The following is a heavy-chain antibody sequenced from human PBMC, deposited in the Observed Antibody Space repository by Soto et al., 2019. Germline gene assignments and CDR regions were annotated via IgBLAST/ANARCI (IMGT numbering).Heavy chain of an antibody. D-gene: IGHD2-2*01. CDR2: IYYSGST. V-gene: IGHV4-31*03. CDR3: ARGRYQNWFDP. CDR1: GGSISSGGYY. J-gene: IGHJ5*02. Sequence: SDTLSLTCTVSGGSISSGGYYWSWIRQHPGKGLEWIGYIYYSGSTYYNPSLKSRVTISVDTSKNQFSLKLSSVTAADTAVYYCARGRYQNWFDPWGQGTLVTVSS.